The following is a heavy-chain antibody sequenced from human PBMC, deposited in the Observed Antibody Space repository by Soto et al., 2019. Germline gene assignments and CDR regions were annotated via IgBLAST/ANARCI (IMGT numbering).Heavy chain of an antibody. D-gene: IGHD2-21*01. V-gene: IGHV3-23*01. J-gene: IGHJ4*02. Sequence: EVQLLESGGGLIQPGGSPRLSCAASGFTFSTSSMSWVRQPPGKGLEWVSVISNTGRTTYYADSVNGRFTISRDNSKNTLYLHLSSLRAEDTAVYYCAKDSVRISYSALWGQGTLVTVSP. CDR2: ISNTGRTT. CDR1: GFTFSTSS. CDR3: AKDSVRISYSAL.